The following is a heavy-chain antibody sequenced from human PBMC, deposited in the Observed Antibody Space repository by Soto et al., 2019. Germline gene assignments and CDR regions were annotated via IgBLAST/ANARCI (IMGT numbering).Heavy chain of an antibody. V-gene: IGHV4-39*01. CDR1: GGSISSSTYY. D-gene: IGHD2-15*01. CDR3: LRLQRGLVVVPATPVTS. CDR2: IYYSGTT. Sequence: QLQLQESGPGLVKPSETLSLTCTVSGGSISSSTYYWGWIRQPPGKGLEWIGSIYYSGTTYYNPSLKSRVTISEDTSSNQFSLKLTSVTAAYRAVYDCLRLQRGLVVVPATPVTSWGQGTLVTVSS. J-gene: IGHJ5*02.